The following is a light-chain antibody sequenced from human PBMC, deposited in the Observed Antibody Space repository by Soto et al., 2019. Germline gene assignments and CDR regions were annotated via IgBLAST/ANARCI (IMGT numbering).Light chain of an antibody. CDR3: QQYNSYPWT. CDR1: QTIFNW. CDR2: DAS. V-gene: IGKV1-5*01. J-gene: IGKJ1*01. Sequence: DIQMTQSPSTLSASVGDRVTITCRASQTIFNWLAWYQRKPGRAPNLLIYDASSLQSGVPSTFSGSGSGTEFTLTIGSLQPGDFATYYCQQYNSYPWTFGQGTKV.